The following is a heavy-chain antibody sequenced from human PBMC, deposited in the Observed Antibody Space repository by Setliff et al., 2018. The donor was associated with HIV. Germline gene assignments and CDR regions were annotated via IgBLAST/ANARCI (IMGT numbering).Heavy chain of an antibody. D-gene: IGHD6-19*01. CDR1: GGSTSSDT. V-gene: IGHV4-4*07. J-gene: IGHJ4*02. CDR2: IYRSGST. CDR3: ARELFGSGWYADS. Sequence: SETLSLTCSVSGGSTSSDTWSWIRQPAGQGLEWIGRIYRSGSTNYNTPLESRVTMSVDTSKNQFSLKLSSVTAADTAVYYCARELFGSGWYADSWGQGTQVTVSS.